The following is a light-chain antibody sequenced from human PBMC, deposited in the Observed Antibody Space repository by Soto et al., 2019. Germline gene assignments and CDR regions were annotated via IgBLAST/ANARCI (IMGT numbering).Light chain of an antibody. CDR3: QQSFKTPWT. V-gene: IGKV1-39*01. J-gene: IGKJ1*01. Sequence: DIQMTQSPSSLSASVGDTVTITCRASQNLDTYLDWYQHKPGTAPKLLIYAAAILPSGVPSRFSGRSSGTHFTLTISGLQPEDVSTYFCQQSFKTPWTFGQGTKVDIK. CDR1: QNLDTY. CDR2: AAA.